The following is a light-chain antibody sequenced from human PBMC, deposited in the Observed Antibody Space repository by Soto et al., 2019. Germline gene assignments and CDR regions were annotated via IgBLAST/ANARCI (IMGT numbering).Light chain of an antibody. CDR3: QQYGSSPET. J-gene: IGKJ1*01. Sequence: EIVLTQSPGTLSLSPGERATLSCRSSQSVSSSYLAWYQQKPGQAPSLRIYGASSRATGIPDRFSGSGSGTDFTLTISRLEPEDCAVYYCQQYGSSPETFGQGPKVEIK. CDR1: QSVSSSY. V-gene: IGKV3-20*01. CDR2: GAS.